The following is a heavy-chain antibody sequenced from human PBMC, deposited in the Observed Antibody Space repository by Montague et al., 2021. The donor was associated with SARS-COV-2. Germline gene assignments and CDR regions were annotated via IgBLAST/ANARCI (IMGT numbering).Heavy chain of an antibody. CDR1: GFTFSNSP. CDR2: IHSAGRGT. V-gene: IGHV3-23*03. CDR3: AKVGDILTGYSLINLDA. Sequence: SLRLSCAASGFTFSNSPMSWVRQAPGKGLEWVSVIHSAGRGTYYSDSVXGRFTISRDNLKNTVYLQMNSLRDVDTALYYCAKVGDILTGYSLINLDAWGQGTL. D-gene: IGHD3-9*01. J-gene: IGHJ5*02.